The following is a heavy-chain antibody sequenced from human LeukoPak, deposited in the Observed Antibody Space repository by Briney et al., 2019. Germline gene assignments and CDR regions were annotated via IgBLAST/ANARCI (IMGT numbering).Heavy chain of an antibody. D-gene: IGHD6-6*01. CDR3: ARDRGSSSDY. V-gene: IGHV3-7*01. J-gene: IGHJ4*02. Sequence: GGSLRLSCAASGFTFSNFWMSWVRQAPGKGLEWVANIKQDGSEKYYVDSVKGRFTISRDNAKSSLYLQMNSLRAEDTAVYYCARDRGSSSDYWGQGALVTVST. CDR2: IKQDGSEK. CDR1: GFTFSNFW.